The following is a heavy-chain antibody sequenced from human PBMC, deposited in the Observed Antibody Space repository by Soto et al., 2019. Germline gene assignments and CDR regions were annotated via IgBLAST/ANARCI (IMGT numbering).Heavy chain of an antibody. CDR1: GFTFISYA. D-gene: IGHD1-26*01. CDR3: AKVGSHSGSHYDAFDI. J-gene: IGHJ3*02. V-gene: IGHV3-23*01. CDR2: ISGSDSRT. Sequence: GGSLRLSCAASGFTFISYAMNWVRQAPGKGLEWVSAISGSDSRTYYADSVKGRFTISRDNSKNTLYLQLNSLRAEDTAVYYCAKVGSHSGSHYDAFDIWGQGTMVTV.